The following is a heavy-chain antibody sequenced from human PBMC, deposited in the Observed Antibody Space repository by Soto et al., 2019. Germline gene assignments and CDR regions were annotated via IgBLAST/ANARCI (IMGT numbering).Heavy chain of an antibody. V-gene: IGHV1-69*13. CDR3: ARVRGGSVPAAIWVPFDY. CDR1: GGTFRSYA. Sequence: GASVKVSCKASGGTFRSYAISWVRQAPGQGLEWMGGIIPIFGTANYAQKFQGRVTITADESTSTAYMELSSLRSEDTAVYYCARVRGGSVPAAIWVPFDYWGQGTLVTVSS. CDR2: IIPIFGTA. J-gene: IGHJ4*02. D-gene: IGHD2-2*01.